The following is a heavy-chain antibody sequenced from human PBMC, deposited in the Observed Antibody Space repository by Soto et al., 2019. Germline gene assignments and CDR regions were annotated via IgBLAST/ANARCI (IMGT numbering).Heavy chain of an antibody. CDR3: AKNHLAMIVVVPYFDY. V-gene: IGHV3-30*18. CDR1: GFTFSSYG. J-gene: IGHJ4*02. Sequence: GGSLRLSCAASGFTFSSYGMHWVRQAPGKGLEWVAVISYDGSNKYYADSVKGRLTISRDNSKNTLYLQMNSLRAEDTAVYYCAKNHLAMIVVVPYFDYWGQGTLVTVSS. CDR2: ISYDGSNK. D-gene: IGHD3-22*01.